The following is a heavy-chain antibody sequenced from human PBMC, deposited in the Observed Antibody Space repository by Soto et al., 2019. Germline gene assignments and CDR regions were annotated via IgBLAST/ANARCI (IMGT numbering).Heavy chain of an antibody. CDR3: ARGMSGYYYFDY. J-gene: IGHJ4*02. V-gene: IGHV3-33*01. CDR1: GFTFSSYG. CDR2: IWYDGSNK. Sequence: QVQLVESGGGVVQPGRSLRLSCAASGFTFSSYGMHWVRQAPGKGLEWVAVIWYDGSNKYYADSVKGRFTISRDNSKNPLYLQMNSLRAEDTAVYYCARGMSGYYYFDYWGQGTLVTVSS. D-gene: IGHD3-3*01.